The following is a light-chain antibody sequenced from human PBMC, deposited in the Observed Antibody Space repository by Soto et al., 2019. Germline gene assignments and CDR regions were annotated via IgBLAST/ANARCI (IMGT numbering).Light chain of an antibody. V-gene: IGKV3D-20*02. CDR3: RQRCNCDWT. Sequence: ESLMTQSPGTLCFSPGERATLTCRASQSISSNSLACYHQKPGRAPTELIYRAAISSTGIPARFFGSRSSANETRLIISREPQDVFATYYRQRCNCDWTFGQGTKVDIK. CDR2: RAA. CDR1: QSISSNS. J-gene: IGKJ1*01.